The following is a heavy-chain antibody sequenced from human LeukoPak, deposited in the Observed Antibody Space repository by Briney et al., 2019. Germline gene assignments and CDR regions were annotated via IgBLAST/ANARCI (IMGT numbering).Heavy chain of an antibody. CDR3: AASLGAASFDY. CDR1: GGTFSSYA. J-gene: IGHJ4*02. Sequence: SVKVSCKASGGTFSSYAISWVRQAPGQGLEWMGGIIPIFGTANYAQKFQGRVTITTDGSTSTAYMELSSLRSEDTAVYYCAASLGAASFDYWGQGTLVTVSS. D-gene: IGHD1-26*01. V-gene: IGHV1-69*05. CDR2: IIPIFGTA.